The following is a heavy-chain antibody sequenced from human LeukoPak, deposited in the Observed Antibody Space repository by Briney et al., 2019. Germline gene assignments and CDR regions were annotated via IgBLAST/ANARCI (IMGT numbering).Heavy chain of an antibody. V-gene: IGHV3-23*01. CDR2: ISGSGGST. CDR3: AKDMDIVVVPAAIFD. D-gene: IGHD2-2*03. Sequence: PGGSLRLSCAASGFTFSSYAMSWVRQAPGKGLEWVSAISGSGGSTYYADSVKGRFTISRDNSKNTLYLQMSSLRAEGTAVYYCAKDMDIVVVPAAIFDWGQGTLVTVSS. CDR1: GFTFSSYA. J-gene: IGHJ4*02.